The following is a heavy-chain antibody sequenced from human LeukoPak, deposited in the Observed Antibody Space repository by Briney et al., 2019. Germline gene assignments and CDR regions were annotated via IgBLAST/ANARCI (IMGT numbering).Heavy chain of an antibody. CDR2: ISGSDGST. J-gene: IGHJ4*02. CDR3: AKEGCTSTNCYCNY. V-gene: IGHV3-23*01. D-gene: IGHD2-2*01. CDR1: GFTFSDYA. Sequence: GGSLRLSCAASGFTFSDYAMSWVRQAPGKGLEWVSTISGSDGSTYYADSVKGRFTISRDNSKNTLHLQMDSLRAEDTAVYYCAKEGCTSTNCYCNYWGQGTLVTVSP.